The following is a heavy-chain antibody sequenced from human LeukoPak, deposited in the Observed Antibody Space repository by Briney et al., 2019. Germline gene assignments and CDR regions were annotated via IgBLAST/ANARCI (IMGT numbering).Heavy chain of an antibody. Sequence: GGSLRLSCATSGFTFSSNWMSWVRHAPGRGLDWVANIKPDGSAEYYAASVKGRFTVSRDNAKNSLYLQMNSLRAEDTAVYYCASNIMGYQLLVFDYWGQGTLVTVSS. CDR2: IKPDGSAE. CDR1: GFTFSSNW. J-gene: IGHJ4*02. CDR3: ASNIMGYQLLVFDY. D-gene: IGHD2-2*01. V-gene: IGHV3-7*03.